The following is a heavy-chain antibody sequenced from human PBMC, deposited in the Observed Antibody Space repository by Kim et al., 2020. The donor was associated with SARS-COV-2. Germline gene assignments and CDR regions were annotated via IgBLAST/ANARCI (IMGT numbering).Heavy chain of an antibody. V-gene: IGHV3-23*01. J-gene: IGHJ6*02. D-gene: IGHD1-1*01. Sequence: GGSLRLSCVASGFTFSNYAMSWVRQAPGKGLEWVSAMSGGGGSTYYAASVKGRFTISRDYSKNTLYLQMNTLGADDTAVYYCAKVLNWNDGRGMYAGGQG. CDR2: MSGGGGST. CDR3: AKVLNWNDGRGMYA. CDR1: GFTFSNYA.